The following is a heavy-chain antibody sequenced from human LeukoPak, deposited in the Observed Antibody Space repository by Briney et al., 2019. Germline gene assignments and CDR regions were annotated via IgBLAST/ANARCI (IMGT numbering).Heavy chain of an antibody. CDR1: GGSFSGYY. Sequence: SETLSLPCAVYGGSFSGYYWSWIRKPPGKGLEWIGEINHSGITNYNPPLKSRVTISVDTSKNQFSLKLSSVTAAHTAVYYCARWGSSRRPYYYYYMDVWGKGTTVTVSS. V-gene: IGHV4-34*01. CDR3: ARWGSSRRPYYYYYMDV. J-gene: IGHJ6*03. D-gene: IGHD3-16*01. CDR2: INHSGIT.